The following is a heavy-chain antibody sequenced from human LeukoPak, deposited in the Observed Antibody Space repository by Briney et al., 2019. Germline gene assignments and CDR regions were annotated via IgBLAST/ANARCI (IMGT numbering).Heavy chain of an antibody. D-gene: IGHD3-10*01. J-gene: IGHJ4*02. CDR2: ISSSGSTI. Sequence: GGSLRLSCAASGFTFSSYEMNWVRQAPGKGLEWVSNISSSGSTIYYADSVKGRFTISRDNAKNSLYLQMNSLRAEDTAVYYCARGSLVHYYGSGSYRVRAGFDYWGQGTLVTVSS. CDR3: ARGSLVHYYGSGSYRVRAGFDY. CDR1: GFTFSSYE. V-gene: IGHV3-48*03.